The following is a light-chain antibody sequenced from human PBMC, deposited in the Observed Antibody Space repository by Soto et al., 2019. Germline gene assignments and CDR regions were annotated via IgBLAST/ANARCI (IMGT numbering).Light chain of an antibody. CDR1: QGIANF. J-gene: IGKJ3*01. CDR2: GAS. CDR3: QQLNSFPIP. Sequence: IQLTQSPSSLSASVGDRVTISCRASQGIANFLAWYQQKPGKAPKLLIYGASTLQSGVPSRFSGSGSGTDFTLATSSLQPEAFATYYCQQLNSFPIPFGPGTKVDIK. V-gene: IGKV1-9*01.